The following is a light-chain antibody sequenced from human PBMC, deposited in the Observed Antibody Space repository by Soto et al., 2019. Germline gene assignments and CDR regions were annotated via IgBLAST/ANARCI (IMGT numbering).Light chain of an antibody. CDR2: GAS. V-gene: IGKV3-20*01. CDR3: QQYGSPTRT. Sequence: EIVLTQSPGTLSLSPGERATLSCRASQSVSSSYLAWYQQKPGQAPRLLIYGASSRATGIPDRFSGSGSGTDFTLTISRLEPEDFAVYYCQQYGSPTRTFGQGTRWKSN. J-gene: IGKJ1*01. CDR1: QSVSSSY.